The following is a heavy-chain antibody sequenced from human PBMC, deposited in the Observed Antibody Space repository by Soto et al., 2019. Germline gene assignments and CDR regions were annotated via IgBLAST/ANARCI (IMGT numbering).Heavy chain of an antibody. V-gene: IGHV3-30*18. D-gene: IGHD3-3*01. CDR2: ISYDGSNK. Sequence: QVQLVESGGGVVQPGRSLRLSCAASGFTFSGYGMHWVRQAPGKGLEWVAVISYDGSNKYYADSVKGRFTISRDNSKNTLYLQMNSLRAEDTAVYYCAKARGSYYDFWSGYSGGSMDVWGQGTTVTVSS. CDR3: AKARGSYYDFWSGYSGGSMDV. J-gene: IGHJ6*02. CDR1: GFTFSGYG.